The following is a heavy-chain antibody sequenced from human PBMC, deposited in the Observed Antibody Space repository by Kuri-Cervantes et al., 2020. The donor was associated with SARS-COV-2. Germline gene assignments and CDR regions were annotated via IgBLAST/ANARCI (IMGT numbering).Heavy chain of an antibody. CDR3: ARGYYYYYYMDV. V-gene: IGHV4-34*01. Sequence: GSLRLSCAVYGGSFSGYYWSWIRQPPGKGLEWIGEINHSGSTNYNPSLKSRVTISVDTSKSQFSLKLSSVTAADTAVYYCARGYYYYYYMDVWGKGTTVTVSS. J-gene: IGHJ6*03. CDR1: GGSFSGYY. CDR2: INHSGST.